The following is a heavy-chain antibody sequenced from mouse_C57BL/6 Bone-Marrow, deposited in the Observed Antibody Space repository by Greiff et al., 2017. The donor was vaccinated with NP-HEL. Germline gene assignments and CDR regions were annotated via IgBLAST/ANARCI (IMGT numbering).Heavy chain of an antibody. CDR1: GFSLTSYA. V-gene: IGHV2-9-1*01. J-gene: IGHJ1*03. Sequence: VKLVESGPGLVAPSQSLSITCTVSGFSLTSYAISWVRQPPGKGLEWLGVIWTGGGTNYNSALKSRLSISKDNSKSQVFLKMNSLQTDDTARYYCARNKNYGSSPYWYFDVWGTGTTVTVSS. CDR2: IWTGGGT. D-gene: IGHD1-1*01. CDR3: ARNKNYGSSPYWYFDV.